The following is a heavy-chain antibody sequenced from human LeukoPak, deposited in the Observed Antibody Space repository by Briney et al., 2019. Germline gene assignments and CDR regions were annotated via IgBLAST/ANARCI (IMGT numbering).Heavy chain of an antibody. V-gene: IGHV3-7*01. Sequence: GGSLRLSCAASGFTFSSYWMSWVRQAPGKGLEWVANIRQDGSEKYYVDSVKGRFTISRDNAQNSLYLQMNSLRAEDTAVYYCARPGLYSSGWYEGRDAFDIWGHGTMVTVSS. CDR3: ARPGLYSSGWYEGRDAFDI. J-gene: IGHJ3*02. CDR2: IRQDGSEK. D-gene: IGHD6-19*01. CDR1: GFTFSSYW.